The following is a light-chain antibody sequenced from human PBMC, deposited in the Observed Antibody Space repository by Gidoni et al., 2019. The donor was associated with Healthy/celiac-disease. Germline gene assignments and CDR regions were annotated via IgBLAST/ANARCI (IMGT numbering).Light chain of an antibody. CDR1: SSDVGGYNY. CDR2: EVS. Sequence: LTLPASVSGSPGQSITISCTGTSSDVGGYNYVSWYQQHPGKAPKLMIYEVSNRPSGVSNRFSGSKSGNTASLTISGLQAEDEADYYCSSYTSSSTPYVFGTGTKVTVL. V-gene: IGLV2-14*01. J-gene: IGLJ1*01. CDR3: SSYTSSSTPYV.